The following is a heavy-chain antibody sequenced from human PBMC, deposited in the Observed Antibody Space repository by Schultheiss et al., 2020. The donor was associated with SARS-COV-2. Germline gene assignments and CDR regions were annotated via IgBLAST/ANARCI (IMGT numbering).Heavy chain of an antibody. CDR1: GFTFSRFA. CDR3: ARDGGSDSSGYGFDY. CDR2: IWYDGSNK. V-gene: IGHV3-33*07. J-gene: IGHJ4*02. Sequence: GGSLRLSCAASGFTFSRFAMTWVRQTPGRGLEWVAVIWYDGSNKYYADSVKGRFTISRDNSKNTLYLQMNSLRAEDTAVYYCARDGGSDSSGYGFDYWGQGTLVTVSS. D-gene: IGHD3-22*01.